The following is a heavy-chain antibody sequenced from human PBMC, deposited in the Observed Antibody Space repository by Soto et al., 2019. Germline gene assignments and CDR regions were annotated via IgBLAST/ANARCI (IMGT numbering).Heavy chain of an antibody. V-gene: IGHV3-72*01. J-gene: IGHJ4*02. CDR1: GFTFSDYH. Sequence: EVQLVESGGGLVQPGGSLRLSCAASGFTFSDYHRDWVRQAPGKGLEWVGRIRNRANSYTTEYAASVKGRFTFSRDDSKNSLYLQMNSLKAEDTAVYYCVRGVTYWGQGTLVTVSS. CDR2: IRNRANSYTT. CDR3: VRGVTY. D-gene: IGHD4-4*01.